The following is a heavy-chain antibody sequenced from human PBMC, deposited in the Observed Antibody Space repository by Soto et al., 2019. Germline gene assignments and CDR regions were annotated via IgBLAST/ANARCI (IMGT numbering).Heavy chain of an antibody. CDR2: ISTDSSRA. CDR3: VKGGWLDF. V-gene: IGHV3-23*01. Sequence: EVQLLESGGGLVQPGGSLRLSCAASGFTFNTFEMSWVRQAPGRGLEWVSFISTDSSRAYYADAVKGRFTISRDNSKHTLYFQMNSLTAEDTAVYACVKGGWLDFWGQGTLVTVSS. J-gene: IGHJ5*01. D-gene: IGHD3-16*01. CDR1: GFTFNTFE.